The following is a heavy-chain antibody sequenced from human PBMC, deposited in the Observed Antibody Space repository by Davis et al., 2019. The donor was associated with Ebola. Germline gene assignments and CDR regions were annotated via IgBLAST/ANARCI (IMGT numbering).Heavy chain of an antibody. CDR1: GYTFTSYA. CDR2: INAGNGNT. Sequence: ASVKVSCKASGYTFTSYAMHWVRQAPGQRLEWMGWINAGNGNTKYSQKFQGRVTITADESTSTAYMELSSLRSEDTAVYYCARESSGQGNYFDYWGQGTLVTVSS. J-gene: IGHJ4*02. V-gene: IGHV1-3*01. CDR3: ARESSGQGNYFDY. D-gene: IGHD3-3*01.